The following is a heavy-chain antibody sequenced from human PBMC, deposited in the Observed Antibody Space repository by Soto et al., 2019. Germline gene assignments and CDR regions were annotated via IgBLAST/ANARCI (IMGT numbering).Heavy chain of an antibody. CDR1: GFTVSSNY. J-gene: IGHJ2*01. CDR2: IYSGGST. CDR3: ARERYYYDSSGYYPADWYFDL. D-gene: IGHD3-22*01. V-gene: IGHV3-53*02. Sequence: EVQLVETGGGLIQPGGSLRLSCAASGFTVSSNYMSWVRQAPGKGLEWVSVIYSGGSTYYADSVKGRFTISRDNSKNTLYRQMNSLRAEDTAVYYCARERYYYDSSGYYPADWYFDLWGRGTLVTVSS.